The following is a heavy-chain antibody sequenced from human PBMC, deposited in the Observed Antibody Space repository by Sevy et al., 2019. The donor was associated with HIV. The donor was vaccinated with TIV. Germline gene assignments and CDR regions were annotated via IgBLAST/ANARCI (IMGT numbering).Heavy chain of an antibody. V-gene: IGHV1-46*01. CDR1: GYTFSSYY. CDR2: INPSGGTT. J-gene: IGHJ6*02. Sequence: ASVKVSCKASGYTFSSYYMHWVRQAPGQGLEWMGMINPSGGTTNYAQKFQGRVTMTRDTSTSTVYMELSSLRSEDTAVYYCARVEFYGDYGDYYGMDVWGQGTTVTVSS. D-gene: IGHD4-17*01. CDR3: ARVEFYGDYGDYYGMDV.